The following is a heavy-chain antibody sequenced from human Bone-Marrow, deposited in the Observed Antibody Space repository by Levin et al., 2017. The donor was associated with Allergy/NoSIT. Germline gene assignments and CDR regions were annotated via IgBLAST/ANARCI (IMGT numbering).Heavy chain of an antibody. CDR1: GFTFSSYW. J-gene: IGHJ4*02. Sequence: GGSLRLSCAASGFTFSSYWMHWVRQVPGRGLVWVSRIKSDGSTTNYADSVKGRFTISRDNAKDTLYLQMNRLRAEDTGRYYCERGWLPSEERDYWGQGTLVTVSS. V-gene: IGHV3-74*01. D-gene: IGHD5-24*01. CDR3: ERGWLPSEERDY. CDR2: IKSDGSTT.